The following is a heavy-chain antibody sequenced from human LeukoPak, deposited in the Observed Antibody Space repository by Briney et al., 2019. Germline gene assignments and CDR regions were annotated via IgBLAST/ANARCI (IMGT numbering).Heavy chain of an antibody. CDR3: ATEKGDSPDY. Sequence: GGSLRLSCAASGFTCSNYAMSWVRQAPGKGLEWVSGISGSGANTYHADSVKGRFTISRDNSKNTLYVQMNSLRAEDTAVYYCATEKGDSPDYWGQGTLVTVSS. D-gene: IGHD2-21*01. J-gene: IGHJ4*02. CDR1: GFTCSNYA. CDR2: ISGSGANT. V-gene: IGHV3-23*01.